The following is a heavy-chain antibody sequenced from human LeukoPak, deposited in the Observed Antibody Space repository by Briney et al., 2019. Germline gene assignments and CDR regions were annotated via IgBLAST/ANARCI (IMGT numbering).Heavy chain of an antibody. CDR1: GFTFDDYA. J-gene: IGHJ4*02. CDR2: ISWNSGSI. D-gene: IGHD5-24*01. CDR3: AKDIEGSATRGYFDY. V-gene: IGHV3-9*01. Sequence: PGRSLRPSCAASGFTFDDYAMHWVRQAPGKGLEWVSGISWNSGSIGYADSVKGRFTISRDNAKNSLYLQMNSLRAEDTALYYCAKDIEGSATRGYFDYWGQGTLVTVSS.